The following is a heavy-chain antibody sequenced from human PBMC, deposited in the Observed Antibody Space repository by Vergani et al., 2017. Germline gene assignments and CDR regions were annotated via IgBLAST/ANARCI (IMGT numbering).Heavy chain of an antibody. CDR3: ARGRDPVTIFGVVYYYYGMDV. CDR1: GGSFSGYY. V-gene: IGHV4-34*01. D-gene: IGHD3-3*01. CDR2: INHSGST. J-gene: IGHJ6*02. Sequence: QVQLQQWGAGLLKPSETLSLTCAVYGGSFSGYYWSWIRQPPGKGLEWIGEINHSGSTNYNPSLKSRVTISVDTSKNQFSLKLSSVTAADTAVYYCARGRDPVTIFGVVYYYYGMDVWGQGATVTVSS.